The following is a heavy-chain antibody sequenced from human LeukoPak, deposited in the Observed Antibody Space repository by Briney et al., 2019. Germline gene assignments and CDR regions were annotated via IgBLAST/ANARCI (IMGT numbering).Heavy chain of an antibody. CDR3: ARAPTYGSGSSFDY. CDR2: IKQDGSEK. J-gene: IGHJ4*02. D-gene: IGHD3-10*01. Sequence: GGSLRLSCAASGFTFSSYWMNWVRQAPGKGLEWVTNIKQDGSEKYYVDSVKGRFTISRDNAKNSLYLQMNSLRAEDTAVYYCARAPTYGSGSSFDYWGQGTLVTVSS. V-gene: IGHV3-7*03. CDR1: GFTFSSYW.